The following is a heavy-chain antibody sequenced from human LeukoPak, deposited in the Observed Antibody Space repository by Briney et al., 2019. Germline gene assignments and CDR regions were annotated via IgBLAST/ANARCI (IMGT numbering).Heavy chain of an antibody. V-gene: IGHV3-7*03. CDR2: IKQDGSEK. D-gene: IGHD2-15*01. CDR1: GFTFSSYW. Sequence: SGGSLRLSCAASGFTFSSYWMSWVRQAPGKGLEWVANIKQDGSEKYYVDSVKGRFTISRDNAKNSLYLQMNSLRAEDTAVYYCAKEGSGANFDYWGQGTLVTVSS. J-gene: IGHJ4*02. CDR3: AKEGSGANFDY.